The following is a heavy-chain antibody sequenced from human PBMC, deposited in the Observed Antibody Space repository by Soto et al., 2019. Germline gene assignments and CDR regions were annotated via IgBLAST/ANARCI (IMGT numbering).Heavy chain of an antibody. V-gene: IGHV4-59*01. CDR2: IYYSGST. Sequence: SETLSLTCTVSRRSRESCYCHWSWQLQAQGMAWIGYIYYSGSTKNYNPSIKSRATLSVDTSKNQFSLKLSSMTAADTAVYYCARPFLWSGYLPEFRDGMDVWGPGTTVTVSS. J-gene: IGHJ6*02. CDR3: ARPFLWSGYLPEFRDGMDV. CDR1: RRSRESCY. D-gene: IGHD3-3*01.